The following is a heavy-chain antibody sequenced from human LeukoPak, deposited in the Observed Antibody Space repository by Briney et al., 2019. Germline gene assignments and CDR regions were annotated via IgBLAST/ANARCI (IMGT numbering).Heavy chain of an antibody. V-gene: IGHV3-23*01. Sequence: GGSLRLSCAASGFTFSIYAMSWVRQAPGKGLEWVSAISGSGGSTYYADSVKGRFTISRDNSKNTLYLQMNSLRAEDTAVYYCAKPPGSSWYRPFDYWGQGTLVTVSS. CDR2: ISGSGGST. CDR3: AKPPGSSWYRPFDY. D-gene: IGHD6-13*01. CDR1: GFTFSIYA. J-gene: IGHJ4*02.